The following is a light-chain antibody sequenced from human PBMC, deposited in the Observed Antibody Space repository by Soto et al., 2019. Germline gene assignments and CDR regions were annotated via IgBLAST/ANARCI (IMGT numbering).Light chain of an antibody. J-gene: IGKJ1*01. CDR1: QSVSSSY. CDR3: QQYGSSGT. Sequence: IVLTQSPATLSLSPGERATLSCRASQSVSSSYLAWYQQKPGQAPRLLIYGASNRATGIPDRFSGSGSGTDFTLTISRLEPEGFAVYYCQQYGSSGTFGQGTKVDI. CDR2: GAS. V-gene: IGKV3-20*01.